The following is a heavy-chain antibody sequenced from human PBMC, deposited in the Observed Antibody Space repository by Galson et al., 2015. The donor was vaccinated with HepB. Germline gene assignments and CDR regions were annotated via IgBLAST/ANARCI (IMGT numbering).Heavy chain of an antibody. CDR1: GFTFSTYA. CDR2: ISGSGGST. CDR3: AKLACYDYVWGSYRYTHTSLDY. Sequence: SLRLSCAASGFTFSTYAMSWVRQAPGKGLEWVSAISGSGGSTYYADSVKGRFTISRDNSKNTLYLQMNSLRAEDTAVYYCAKLACYDYVWGSYRYTHTSLDYWGQGTLVTVSS. V-gene: IGHV3-23*01. J-gene: IGHJ4*02. D-gene: IGHD3-16*02.